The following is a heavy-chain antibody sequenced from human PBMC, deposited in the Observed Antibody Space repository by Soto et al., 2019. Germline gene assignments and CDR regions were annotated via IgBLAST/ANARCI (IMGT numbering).Heavy chain of an antibody. CDR3: AKDIGYPAAPPAY. CDR1: GFTFSSYG. D-gene: IGHD6-13*01. J-gene: IGHJ4*02. Sequence: GGSLRLSCAASGFTFSSYGMHWVRQAPGKGQEWVAVISYDGSNKYYADSVKGRFTISRDNSKNTLYLQMNSLRAEDTAVYYCAKDIGYPAAPPAYWGQGTLVTVSS. CDR2: ISYDGSNK. V-gene: IGHV3-30*18.